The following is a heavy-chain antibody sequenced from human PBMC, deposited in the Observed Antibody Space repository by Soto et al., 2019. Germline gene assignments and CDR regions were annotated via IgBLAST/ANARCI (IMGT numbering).Heavy chain of an antibody. D-gene: IGHD6-13*01. Sequence: GGSLSLSCAASGFTFSSYGMHWVRQAPGKGLEWVAVIRYDGTNKYYAESVKGRFTISRDNSKNTLYLQMSSLRLDDTAVYYCARGIIAGPGRDYFDYWGPGTLVTVSS. CDR3: ARGIIAGPGRDYFDY. J-gene: IGHJ4*02. CDR2: IRYDGTNK. CDR1: GFTFSSYG. V-gene: IGHV3-33*01.